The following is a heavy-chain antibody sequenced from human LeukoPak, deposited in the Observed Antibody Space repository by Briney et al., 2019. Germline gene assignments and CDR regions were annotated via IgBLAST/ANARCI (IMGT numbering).Heavy chain of an antibody. CDR1: GGTFSSYA. Sequence: SVKVSCKASGGTFSSYAISWVRQAPGQGLEWMGGIIPIFGTANYAQKFQGRVTITADESTSTAYMELSSLRSEDTAVYYCPRGATYSSGGTYYFDYWGQGTLVTVSS. J-gene: IGHJ4*02. D-gene: IGHD6-19*01. V-gene: IGHV1-69*01. CDR2: IIPIFGTA. CDR3: PRGATYSSGGTYYFDY.